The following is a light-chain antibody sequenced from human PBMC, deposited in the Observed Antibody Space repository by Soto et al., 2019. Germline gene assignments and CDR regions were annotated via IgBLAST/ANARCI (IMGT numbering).Light chain of an antibody. J-gene: IGLJ1*01. V-gene: IGLV2-23*01. Sequence: QSVLTQPASVSGSPGQSITISCSDVGSFLLVSWYQQRPGKAPQLIIYEGNKRPSGISNRFSGFKSGNTASLTVSGLQAEDEADYYCCSYAGSGTFSVFGSGTKVTLL. CDR1: DVGSFLL. CDR2: EGN. CDR3: CSYAGSGTFSV.